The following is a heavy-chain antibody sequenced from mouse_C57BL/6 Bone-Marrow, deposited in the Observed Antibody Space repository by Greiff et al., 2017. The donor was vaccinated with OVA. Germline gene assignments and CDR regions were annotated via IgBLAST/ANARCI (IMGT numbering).Heavy chain of an antibody. CDR3: SRNGTIEGAMDY. CDR1: GFSLTSYG. CDR2: IWSGGST. Sequence: VMLVESGPGLVQPSQSLSITCTVSGFSLTSYGVHWVRQSPGKGLEWLGVIWSGGSTDYNAAFISRLSISKDNSKSQVFFTMNSLQAYDTAIYYCSRNGTIEGAMDYWGQGTSVTVSS. V-gene: IGHV2-2*01. J-gene: IGHJ4*01. D-gene: IGHD2-12*01.